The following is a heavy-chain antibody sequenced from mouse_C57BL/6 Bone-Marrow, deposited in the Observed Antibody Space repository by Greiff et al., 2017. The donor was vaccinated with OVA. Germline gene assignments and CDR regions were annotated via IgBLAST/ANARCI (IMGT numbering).Heavy chain of an antibody. V-gene: IGHV1-19*01. CDR3: ATYGSSYGYAMDY. CDR1: GYTFTDYY. D-gene: IGHD1-1*01. CDR2: INPYNGGT. J-gene: IGHJ4*01. Sequence: DVKLQESGPVLVKPGASVKMSCKASGYTFTDYYMNWVKQSHGKSLEWIGVINPYNGGTSYNQKFKGKATLTVDKSSSTAYMELNSLTSEDSAVYYCATYGSSYGYAMDYWGQGTSVTVSS.